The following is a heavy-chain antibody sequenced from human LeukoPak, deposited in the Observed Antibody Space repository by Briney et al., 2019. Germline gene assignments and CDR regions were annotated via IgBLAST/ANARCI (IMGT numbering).Heavy chain of an antibody. J-gene: IGHJ3*02. V-gene: IGHV3-74*01. CDR3: AKDFDSSGYYYPPPTDAFDI. CDR2: IYSDGSRT. CDR1: GFTFSSYW. D-gene: IGHD3-22*01. Sequence: PGGSLRLSCAASGFTFSSYWMHWVRQGPGKGLVWVSRIYSDGSRTTYADSVKGRFTISGDNAKNTLYLQMNSLRAEDTAVYYCAKDFDSSGYYYPPPTDAFDIWGQGTMVTVSS.